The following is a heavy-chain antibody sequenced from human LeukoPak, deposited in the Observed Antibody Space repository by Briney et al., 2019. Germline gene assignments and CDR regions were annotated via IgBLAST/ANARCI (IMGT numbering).Heavy chain of an antibody. CDR1: EFTFSSYA. J-gene: IGHJ4*02. Sequence: GGSLRLSCAASEFTFSSYAMSWVRQAPGKGLEWVSGIRGSGGSTYYADSVKGRFTISRDNSKNTLYLQMNRQRAEDTAVYYCAKESGYCSGGSCYSEYYFDYWGQGTLVTVSS. CDR3: AKESGYCSGGSCYSEYYFDY. D-gene: IGHD2-15*01. V-gene: IGHV3-23*01. CDR2: IRGSGGST.